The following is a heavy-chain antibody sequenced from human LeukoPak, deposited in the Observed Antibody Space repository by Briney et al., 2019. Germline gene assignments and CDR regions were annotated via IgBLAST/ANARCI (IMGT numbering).Heavy chain of an antibody. CDR1: GGSISSSSYF. CDR2: MYYSGST. D-gene: IGHD2-21*02. V-gene: IGHV4-39*07. J-gene: IGHJ4*02. Sequence: SETLSLTCTVSGGSISSSSYFWGWIRQPPGKGLEWIGSMYYSGSTYYNPSLKSRVTMLVDTSKNQFSLKLSSVTAADTAVYYCARDGVTHFDYWGQGTLVTVSS. CDR3: ARDGVTHFDY.